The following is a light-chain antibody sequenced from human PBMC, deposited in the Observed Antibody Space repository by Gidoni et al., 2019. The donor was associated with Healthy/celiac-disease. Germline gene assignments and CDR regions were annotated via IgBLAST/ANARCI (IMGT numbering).Light chain of an antibody. Sequence: EIVMTQSPASLSVSPGDRATLSCRASQSVSSSLAWYQHKPGQAPRLLIFGASTRATGIPARFSGSGSGTEFTLTISSLQSEDLAVYYCQQYYNWPPVTFGQGTRLEIK. J-gene: IGKJ5*01. V-gene: IGKV3D-15*01. CDR3: QQYYNWPPVT. CDR2: GAS. CDR1: QSVSSS.